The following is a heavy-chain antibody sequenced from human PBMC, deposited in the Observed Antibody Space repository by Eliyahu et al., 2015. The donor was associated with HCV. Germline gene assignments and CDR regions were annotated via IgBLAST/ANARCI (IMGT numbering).Heavy chain of an antibody. CDR1: GXXFNIFS. D-gene: IGHD5-24*01. Sequence: EVQLVESGGGLVQPXESLXLSCAASGXXFNIFSMNWVRQAPGKGLEWVAYISGGFTDYTDSVKGRFTISRDIGKNSLHLQLNSLRDEDTAVYYCARDFNYSFDYWGRGILVTVSS. CDR3: ARDFNYSFDY. J-gene: IGHJ4*02. V-gene: IGHV3-48*02. CDR2: ISGGFT.